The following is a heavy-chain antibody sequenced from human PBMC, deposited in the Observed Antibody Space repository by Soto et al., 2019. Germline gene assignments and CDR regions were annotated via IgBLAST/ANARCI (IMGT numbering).Heavy chain of an antibody. D-gene: IGHD2-2*01. CDR1: GGTFSSYA. CDR3: ARHVPAAGYYYGMDV. J-gene: IGHJ6*02. V-gene: IGHV1-69*12. Sequence: QVQLVQSGAEVKKPGSSVKVSCKASGGTFSSYAISWVRQAPGQGLEWMGGIIPIFGTATYAQKFQGRVTITADESPSTASMELSSMRSEDTAVYYCARHVPAAGYYYGMDVWGQGTTVTVSS. CDR2: IIPIFGTA.